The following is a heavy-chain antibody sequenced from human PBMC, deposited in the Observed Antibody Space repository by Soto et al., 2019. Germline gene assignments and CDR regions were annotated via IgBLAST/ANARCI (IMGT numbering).Heavy chain of an antibody. CDR1: GFTFSTYA. J-gene: IGHJ4*02. CDR2: ISGRGAST. D-gene: IGHD3-9*01. V-gene: IGHV3-30-3*01. Sequence: PGGSLRLSCAASGFTFSTYAMHWVRQAPGKGREWVTVISGRGASTYYADSVKGRFTISRDNSKNTLYLQMNSLRAGDTAVYYCSGLYYDMLTGYYFRDDYWGQGTLVTVSS. CDR3: SGLYYDMLTGYYFRDDY.